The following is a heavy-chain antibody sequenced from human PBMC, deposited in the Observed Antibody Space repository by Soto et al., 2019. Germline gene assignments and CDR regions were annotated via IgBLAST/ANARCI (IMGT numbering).Heavy chain of an antibody. V-gene: IGHV3-23*01. J-gene: IGHJ4*02. D-gene: IGHD3-22*01. CDR1: GFTFSDYA. CDR3: AKNECGYTTCQLIEN. CDR2: ISGAGNSP. Sequence: EVQLMESGGGLVQPGGSLRLSCAASGFTFSDYAMSWVRQAPGKGLEWVSAISGAGNSPSHASSVQGRFVISRDNSKNTLFLHMISLRAEDTAAYCCAKNECGYTTCQLIENWGQGTMVTVFS.